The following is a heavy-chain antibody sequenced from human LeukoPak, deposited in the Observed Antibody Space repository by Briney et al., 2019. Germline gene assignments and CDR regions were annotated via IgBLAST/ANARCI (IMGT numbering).Heavy chain of an antibody. Sequence: ASVKVSCKASGYTFTSYGISRVRQAPGQGLEWMGWISAYNGNTNYAQKLQGRVTMTTDTSTSTAYMELRSLRSDDTAVYYCAREDPYYYDSSGYPNFDYWGQGTLVTVSS. V-gene: IGHV1-18*01. CDR1: GYTFTSYG. D-gene: IGHD3-22*01. CDR3: AREDPYYYDSSGYPNFDY. J-gene: IGHJ4*02. CDR2: ISAYNGNT.